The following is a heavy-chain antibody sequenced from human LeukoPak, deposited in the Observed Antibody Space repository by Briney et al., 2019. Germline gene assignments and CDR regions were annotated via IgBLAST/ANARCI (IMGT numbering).Heavy chain of an antibody. Sequence: PSETLSLTCTVSGGSISSSSYYWGWIRQPPGKGLEWIGSIYYSGSTYYNPSLKSRVTISVDTSKNQFSLKLSSVTAADTAVYYCARDPGGSGSSPYFDYWGQGTLVTVSS. CDR3: ARDPGGSGSSPYFDY. CDR1: GGSISSSSYY. CDR2: IYYSGST. J-gene: IGHJ4*02. D-gene: IGHD3-10*01. V-gene: IGHV4-39*07.